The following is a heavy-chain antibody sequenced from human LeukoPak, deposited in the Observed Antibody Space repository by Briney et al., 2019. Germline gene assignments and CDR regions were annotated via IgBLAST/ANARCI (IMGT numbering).Heavy chain of an antibody. CDR1: GFTFDDYA. CDR2: ISWNSGSI. D-gene: IGHD4-17*01. Sequence: GGSLRLSCAAPGFTFDDYAMHWVRQAPGKGLEWVSGISWNSGSIGYADSVKGRFTISRDNAKNSLYLQMNSLRAEDTALYYCAKGPYGDYVYFDYWGQGTLVTVSS. J-gene: IGHJ4*02. V-gene: IGHV3-9*01. CDR3: AKGPYGDYVYFDY.